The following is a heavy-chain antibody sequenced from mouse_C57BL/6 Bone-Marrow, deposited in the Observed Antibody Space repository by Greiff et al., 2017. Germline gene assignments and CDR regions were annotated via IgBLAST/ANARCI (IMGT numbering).Heavy chain of an antibody. Sequence: VNVVESGAELVRPGASVTLSCKASCYTFTDYEMHWVKQTPVHGLEWIGAIDPETGGTAYNQKFKGKAILTADKSSSTAYMELRSLTSEDSAVYYCTRLNWYYFDYWGQGTTLTVSS. D-gene: IGHD4-1*01. CDR3: TRLNWYYFDY. CDR1: CYTFTDYE. V-gene: IGHV1-15*01. CDR2: IDPETGGT. J-gene: IGHJ2*01.